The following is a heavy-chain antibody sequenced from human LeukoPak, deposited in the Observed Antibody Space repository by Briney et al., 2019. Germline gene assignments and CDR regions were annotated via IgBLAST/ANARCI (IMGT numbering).Heavy chain of an antibody. CDR1: GFTFRGSA. V-gene: IGHV3-73*01. CDR3: TRLGYGDYLNY. J-gene: IGHJ4*02. Sequence: PGGSLRLSCAASGFTFRGSAMHWVRQASGKGLEWVGRTRSKANSYATAYAASVKGRFTISRDDSKNTAYLQMNSLRTEDTAVYYCTRLGYGDYLNYWGQGTLVTVSS. CDR2: TRSKANSYAT. D-gene: IGHD5-12*01.